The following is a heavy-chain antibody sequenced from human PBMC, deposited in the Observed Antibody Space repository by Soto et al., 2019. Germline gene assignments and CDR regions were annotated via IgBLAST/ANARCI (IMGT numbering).Heavy chain of an antibody. V-gene: IGHV1-18*01. CDR1: GYTFTSYG. D-gene: IGHD3-3*01. Sequence: QVQLVQSGAEVKKPGASVKVSCKASGYTFTSYGISWVRQAPGQGLEWMGWISAYNGNTNYAQKLQGRVAMTTDTSTSTAYMELRSLRSDDTAVYYCARVNRRVLEWLLRFDYWGQGTLVTVSS. J-gene: IGHJ4*02. CDR3: ARVNRRVLEWLLRFDY. CDR2: ISAYNGNT.